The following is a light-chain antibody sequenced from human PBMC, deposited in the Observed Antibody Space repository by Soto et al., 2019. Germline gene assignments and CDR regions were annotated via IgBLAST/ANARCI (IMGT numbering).Light chain of an antibody. Sequence: EIVLTQSPGTLSLSPGERATLSCRASQSVSSTYLAWFQQTPGQAPRLLIYGESTRATGIPDRFSGSGSGTDFTLTISRLEAEDFAVYYCQQYGTSPYTFGQGTKLEI. CDR1: QSVSSTY. V-gene: IGKV3-20*01. J-gene: IGKJ2*01. CDR2: GES. CDR3: QQYGTSPYT.